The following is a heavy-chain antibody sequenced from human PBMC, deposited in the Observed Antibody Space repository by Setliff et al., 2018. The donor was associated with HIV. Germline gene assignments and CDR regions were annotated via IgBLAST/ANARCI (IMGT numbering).Heavy chain of an antibody. CDR1: GASITTDTYY. CDR2: IYHRGST. D-gene: IGHD5-12*01. CDR3: ARRGDGYILDY. V-gene: IGHV4-39*01. Sequence: TSETLSLTCTVSGASITTDTYYWAWIRQPPGKGLEWIGSIYHRGSTHHNPSLKSRVTISVDTSENQFSLKVTSVTAADTAVYYCARRGDGYILDYWGRGTLVTVSS. J-gene: IGHJ4*02.